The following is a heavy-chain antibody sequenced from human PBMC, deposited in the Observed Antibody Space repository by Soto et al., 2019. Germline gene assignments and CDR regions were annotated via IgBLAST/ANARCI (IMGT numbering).Heavy chain of an antibody. CDR2: IYNRGNT. CDR3: AGGLSGDKVDQ. V-gene: IGHV4-30-4*01. CDR1: GVSISDDNYY. J-gene: IGHJ4*02. Sequence: PSETLSLTCTVSGVSISDDNYYWSWIRQPPGKDLEWIGHIYNRGNTYNNPSLRSRLTLSLDTSKSQFSLNLNSVTAADTAVYYCAGGLSGDKVDQGGQGTLVTGSS. D-gene: IGHD2-21*01.